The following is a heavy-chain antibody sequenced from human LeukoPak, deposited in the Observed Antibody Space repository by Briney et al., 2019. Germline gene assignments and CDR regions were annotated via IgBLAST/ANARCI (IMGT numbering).Heavy chain of an antibody. J-gene: IGHJ4*02. Sequence: GGSLRLSCAASGFTFNSYTMNWVRQAPGKGLEWVANIKEDGTAKNYVDSVKGRFTISRDNAQNSLYLQMDNMRAEDTAVYYCAREGNWGQGTLVTVSS. CDR3: AREGN. CDR2: IKEDGTAK. V-gene: IGHV3-7*01. CDR1: GFTFNSYT.